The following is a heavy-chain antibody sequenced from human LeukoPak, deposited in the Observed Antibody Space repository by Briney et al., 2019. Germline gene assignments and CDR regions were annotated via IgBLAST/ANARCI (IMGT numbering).Heavy chain of an antibody. D-gene: IGHD2-21*01. CDR2: ISSSSSYI. CDR3: ARSVGLITRFDY. Sequence: GGSLRLSCAASGFTFSSYSMNWVRQAPGKGLEWVSSISSSSSYIYYADSVKGRFTISRDNAKNSLYLQMNSLRAEDTAVYYCARSVGLITRFDYWGQGTLVTVSS. V-gene: IGHV3-21*01. J-gene: IGHJ4*02. CDR1: GFTFSSYS.